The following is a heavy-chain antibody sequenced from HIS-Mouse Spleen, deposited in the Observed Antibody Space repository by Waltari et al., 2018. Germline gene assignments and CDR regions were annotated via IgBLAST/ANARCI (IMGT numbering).Heavy chain of an antibody. V-gene: IGHV4-39*01. D-gene: IGHD6-19*01. CDR2: IYYSGST. Sequence: QLQLQESGPGLVKPSETLSLTCTVSGGSISSSSYYWGWIRQPPGKGLEWIGGIYYSGSTYNNPSLKSRVSISVDTSKNQFSLKLSSVTAADTAVYYCARLPETNSSGWSGADYWGQGTLVTVSS. CDR3: ARLPETNSSGWSGADY. CDR1: GGSISSSSYY. J-gene: IGHJ4*02.